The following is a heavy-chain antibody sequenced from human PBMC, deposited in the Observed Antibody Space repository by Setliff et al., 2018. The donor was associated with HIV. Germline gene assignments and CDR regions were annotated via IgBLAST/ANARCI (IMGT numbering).Heavy chain of an antibody. V-gene: IGHV4-38-2*01. CDR1: GDSISTESF. CDR3: ARARVRPSPQYYFDY. Sequence: KASETLSLTCAVSGDSISTESFWAWLRQPPGKGLEWIGTVYHSGATYWQPSLRSRVTIPVDTSKNQFSLKLISVTAADTAVYYCARARVRPSPQYYFDYWGQGALVTVSS. J-gene: IGHJ4*02. CDR2: VYHSGAT.